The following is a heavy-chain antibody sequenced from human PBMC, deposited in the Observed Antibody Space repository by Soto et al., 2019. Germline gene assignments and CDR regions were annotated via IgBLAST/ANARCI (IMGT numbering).Heavy chain of an antibody. J-gene: IGHJ4*02. CDR3: ARGITSGYSAYYFDY. CDR1: GYTFTSHD. V-gene: IGHV1-8*01. Sequence: ASVKVSCKASGYTFTSHDINWVRQATGQGLEWMGWVNPNSGYTGYAQEFQGRVTMTRDTSTGTAYLELSSLRSDDAAMYYCARGITSGYSAYYFDYWGQGTPVTVS. D-gene: IGHD3-22*01. CDR2: VNPNSGYT.